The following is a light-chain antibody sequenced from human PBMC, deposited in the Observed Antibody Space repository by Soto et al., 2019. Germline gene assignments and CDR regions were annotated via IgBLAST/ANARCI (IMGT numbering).Light chain of an antibody. Sequence: EIVMTQSPATLSVSPGERTTLSCRASQSISSNLAWFQQKPGQPPRLLIYGASTRATGLPARFSGSGSGTEFTLSINNLQSEDFAVYYCQHYNNWPRTFGQGTKVDI. CDR3: QHYNNWPRT. J-gene: IGKJ1*01. CDR2: GAS. V-gene: IGKV3-15*01. CDR1: QSISSN.